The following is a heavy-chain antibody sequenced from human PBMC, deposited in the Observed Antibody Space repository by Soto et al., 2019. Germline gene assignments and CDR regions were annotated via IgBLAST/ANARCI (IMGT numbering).Heavy chain of an antibody. CDR3: ARRDCFSSSCYFKY. CDR2: INPNGATT. J-gene: IGHJ4*02. D-gene: IGHD2-2*01. Sequence: GASVKVSCKASGYTFTSYYVHWVRQAPGQGLEWMGIINPNGATTTYAQNFQGRVAMTRDTSTSTVYMELSSLRSEDTAVYYCARRDCFSSSCYFKYWGQGTLVTVSS. V-gene: IGHV1-46*01. CDR1: GYTFTSYY.